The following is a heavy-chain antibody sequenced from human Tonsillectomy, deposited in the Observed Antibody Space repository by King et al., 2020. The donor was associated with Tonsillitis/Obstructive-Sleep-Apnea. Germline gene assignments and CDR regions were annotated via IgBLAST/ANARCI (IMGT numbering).Heavy chain of an antibody. V-gene: IGHV3-7*03. CDR3: ATLDDPLHYCGMDV. Sequence: VQLVESGGGLVQPGGSLRLSCAASGFTFSSYWMSWVRQAPGQGLEWVANIKQDGSEKYYVDSVKGRFTISRDNAKNSLYLQMNSVRAEDAAVYYCATLDDPLHYCGMDVWGQGTAVTVSS. D-gene: IGHD3-3*01. CDR2: IKQDGSEK. J-gene: IGHJ6*02. CDR1: GFTFSSYW.